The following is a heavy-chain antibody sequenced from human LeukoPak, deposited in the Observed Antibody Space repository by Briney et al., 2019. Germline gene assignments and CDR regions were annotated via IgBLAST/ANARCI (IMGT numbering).Heavy chain of an antibody. Sequence: GASVKVSCKASGYTFTSYGISWVRQAPGQGLEWMGWISAYNGNTNYAQMLQGRVTMTTDTSTSTAYMELRSLRSDDTAVYYCARVLGAHDYGVFDYWGQGTLVTVSS. V-gene: IGHV1-18*01. CDR1: GYTFTSYG. D-gene: IGHD4-17*01. J-gene: IGHJ4*02. CDR3: ARVLGAHDYGVFDY. CDR2: ISAYNGNT.